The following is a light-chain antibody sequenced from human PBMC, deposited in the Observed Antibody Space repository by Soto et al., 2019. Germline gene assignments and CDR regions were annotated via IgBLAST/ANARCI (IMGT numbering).Light chain of an antibody. CDR2: AAS. CDR1: QGIRND. CDR3: QQYNSWPPIT. Sequence: DIQMTQPPSSLSASGGGRVSITGRASQGIRNDLGWYQQKPGKAPKRLIYAASSLQSGVPSRFSGSGSGTEFTLSISSLQSEDFAVYYCQQYNSWPPITFGQGTRLEI. J-gene: IGKJ5*01. V-gene: IGKV1-17*01.